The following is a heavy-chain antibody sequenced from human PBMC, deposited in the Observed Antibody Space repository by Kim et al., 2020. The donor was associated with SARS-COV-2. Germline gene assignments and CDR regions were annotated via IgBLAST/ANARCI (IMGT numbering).Heavy chain of an antibody. Sequence: GGSLRLSCAASGFNFRDYWMSWVRQAPGKGLEWVANIRGDGGQKDYIASVKGRFTISRDNAKNSLYLEMNSLRDDDTAVFYCVRYFNGGGGQGTVFTVSS. CDR1: GFNFRDYW. D-gene: IGHD3-16*01. CDR3: VRYFNGG. J-gene: IGHJ4*02. CDR2: IRGDGGQK. V-gene: IGHV3-7*02.